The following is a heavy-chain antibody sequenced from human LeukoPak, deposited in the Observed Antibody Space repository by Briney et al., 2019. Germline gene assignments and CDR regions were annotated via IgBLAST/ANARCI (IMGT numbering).Heavy chain of an antibody. CDR3: ARTYDSSGYYSNFDY. V-gene: IGHV1-18*01. CDR2: ISAYNGNT. D-gene: IGHD3-22*01. Sequence: GASVKVSCKASGYTFTSYGISWVRQAPGQGLEWMGWISAYNGNTNYAQKLQGRVTMTTDTSTSTAYMELRSLRSDATAVYYCARTYDSSGYYSNFDYWGQGTLVTVSS. J-gene: IGHJ4*02. CDR1: GYTFTSYG.